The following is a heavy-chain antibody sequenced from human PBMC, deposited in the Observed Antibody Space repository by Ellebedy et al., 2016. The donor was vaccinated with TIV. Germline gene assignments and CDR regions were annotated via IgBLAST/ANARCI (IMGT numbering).Heavy chain of an antibody. CDR2: ISYDGSNK. D-gene: IGHD3-10*01. V-gene: IGHV3-30*01. J-gene: IGHJ4*02. CDR3: ASRGSGSYD. CDR1: GFTFSSYA. Sequence: GESLKISCAASGFTFSSYAMHWVRQAPGKGLEWVAVISYDGSNKYYADSVKGRFTISRDNSKNTLYLQMNSLRAEDTAVYYCASRGSGSYDWGQGTLVTVSS.